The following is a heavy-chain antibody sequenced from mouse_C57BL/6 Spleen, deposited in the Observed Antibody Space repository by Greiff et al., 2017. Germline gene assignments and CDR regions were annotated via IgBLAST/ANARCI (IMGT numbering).Heavy chain of an antibody. D-gene: IGHD1-1*01. V-gene: IGHV1-4*01. Sequence: QVQLQQSGAELARPGASVKMSCKASGYTFTSYTMHWVKQRPGQGLEWIGYINPSSGYTKYNQKFKDKATLTADKSSSTAYMQLSSLTSEDSAVYYCARGFITTVVEAYWGQGTLVTVSA. CDR2: INPSSGYT. CDR3: ARGFITTVVEAY. CDR1: GYTFTSYT. J-gene: IGHJ3*01.